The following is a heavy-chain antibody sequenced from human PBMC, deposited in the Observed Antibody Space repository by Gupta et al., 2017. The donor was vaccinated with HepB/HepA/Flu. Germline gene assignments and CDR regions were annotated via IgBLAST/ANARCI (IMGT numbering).Heavy chain of an antibody. J-gene: IGHJ4*02. CDR2: ISGSGGST. CDR1: GFTFSSYA. V-gene: IGHV3-23*01. Sequence: EVQLLESGGGLVQPGGSLRLSCAASGFTFSSYAMSWVRQAPGKGLEWVSAISGSGGSTYYADSVKGRFTISRDNSKNTLYLQMNSLRAEDTAVYYCAKAWYYYGSGSYSPFDYWGQGTLVTVSS. D-gene: IGHD3-10*01. CDR3: AKAWYYYGSGSYSPFDY.